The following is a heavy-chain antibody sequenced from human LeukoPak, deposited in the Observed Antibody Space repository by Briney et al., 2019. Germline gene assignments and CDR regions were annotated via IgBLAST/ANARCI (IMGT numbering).Heavy chain of an antibody. CDR1: GFAFSSYW. D-gene: IGHD3-10*01. J-gene: IGHJ4*02. Sequence: GGSLRLSCAASGFAFSSYWMSWVRQAPGKGLEWVANIRPDGSEKDYVDSVKGRFTISRDNAKNSLYLQMNSLRAEDTALYYCARIGGWFGNDYWGQGTLVAVSS. V-gene: IGHV3-7*05. CDR3: ARIGGWFGNDY. CDR2: IRPDGSEK.